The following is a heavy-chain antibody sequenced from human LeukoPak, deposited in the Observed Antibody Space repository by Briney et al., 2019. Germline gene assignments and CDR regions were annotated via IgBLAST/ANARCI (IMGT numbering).Heavy chain of an antibody. J-gene: IGHJ3*02. V-gene: IGHV1-46*01. CDR3: ARDSSGWYEGAFDI. CDR2: INPSGGST. Sequence: ASVKVSCKASGYTFTSYYMHWVRQAPGQGLEWMGIINPSGGSTNYAQKFQGRVTITADKSTSTAYMELSSLRSEDTAVYYCARDSSGWYEGAFDIWGQGTMVTVSS. D-gene: IGHD6-19*01. CDR1: GYTFTSYY.